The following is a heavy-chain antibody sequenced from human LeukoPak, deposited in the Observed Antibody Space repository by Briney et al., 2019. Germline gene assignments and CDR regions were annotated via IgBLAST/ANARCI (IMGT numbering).Heavy chain of an antibody. D-gene: IGHD6-19*01. Sequence: ASVKVSCKASGYTFTGYYMHWVRQAPGQGLEWMGWINPNSGGTNYAQKFQGWVTMTRDTSISTAYMELSRLRSDDTAVYYCARDLDSSGWPTIDYWGQGTLVTVSS. CDR1: GYTFTGYY. V-gene: IGHV1-2*04. J-gene: IGHJ4*02. CDR3: ARDLDSSGWPTIDY. CDR2: INPNSGGT.